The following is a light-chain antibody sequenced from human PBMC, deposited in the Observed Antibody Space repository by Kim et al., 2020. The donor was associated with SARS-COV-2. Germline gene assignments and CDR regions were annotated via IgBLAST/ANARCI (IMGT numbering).Light chain of an antibody. J-gene: IGKJ4*01. V-gene: IGKV3-20*01. CDR3: QQYGSSPLT. Sequence: SLSPGERATLSCRASQSVSNSYLAWYQQKPGQAPRLLIYGASSRATGIPDRVSGSGSGTDFTFSISRLEPEDFAVYYCQQYGSSPLTFGGGTKVDIK. CDR2: GAS. CDR1: QSVSNSY.